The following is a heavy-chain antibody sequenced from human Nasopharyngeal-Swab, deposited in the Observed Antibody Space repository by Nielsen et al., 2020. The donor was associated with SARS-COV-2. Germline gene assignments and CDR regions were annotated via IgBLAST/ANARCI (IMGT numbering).Heavy chain of an antibody. V-gene: IGHV3-13*01. D-gene: IGHD3-10*01. Sequence: GESLKISCAASGFTFRSCDMHWVRQATGKGLEWVSAIGTAGDTYYPGSVKGRFTISRENAKNSLYLQMNSLRAGDTAVYYCAREGYGSPLDVWGQGTTVTVSS. CDR3: AREGYGSPLDV. CDR2: IGTAGDT. J-gene: IGHJ6*02. CDR1: GFTFRSCD.